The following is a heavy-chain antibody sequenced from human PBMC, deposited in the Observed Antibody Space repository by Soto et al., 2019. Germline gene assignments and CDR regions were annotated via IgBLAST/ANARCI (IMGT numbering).Heavy chain of an antibody. CDR2: IHHTGSN. D-gene: IGHD3-16*02. CDR3: AKWGYPAMQAFDF. CDR1: GASVRDYN. J-gene: IGHJ3*01. V-gene: IGHV4-59*02. Sequence: PSATLSLTCPVSGASVRDYNWNWIRQPPGRGLEWIGFIHHTGSNTYSPSLRSRVTMSVDTSRNQFSLMMTSVTAADTAVYYCAKWGYPAMQAFDFWGQGTVVTVS.